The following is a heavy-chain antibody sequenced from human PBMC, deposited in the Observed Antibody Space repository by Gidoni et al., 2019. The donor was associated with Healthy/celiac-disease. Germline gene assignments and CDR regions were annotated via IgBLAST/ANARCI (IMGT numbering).Heavy chain of an antibody. V-gene: IGHV6-1*01. CDR1: GHIVSSHSAA. Sequence: QVHLQQSGPGLVNPSPTLSLTCAISGHIVSSHSAAWYWIRQSPSRGLEWLGRTYYRSKWYNDYAVSVKSRITINPDTSKNQFSLQLNSVTPEDTAVYYCARGLALFPDYFDYWGQGTLVTVSS. J-gene: IGHJ4*02. CDR2: TYYRSKWYN. D-gene: IGHD2-21*01. CDR3: ARGLALFPDYFDY.